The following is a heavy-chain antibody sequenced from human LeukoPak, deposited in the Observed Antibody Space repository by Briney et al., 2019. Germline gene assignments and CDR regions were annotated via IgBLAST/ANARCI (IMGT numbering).Heavy chain of an antibody. CDR2: ISTDGATT. Sequence: PSETLSLTCAVYGGSFSGYYWSWIRQPPGKGLEWVSVISTDGATTHYADSVKGRFTISRDNSKNTLYLQMSSLRIEDTAVYYCAKGEGGSGWYSPFDIWGQGTMVTVSS. J-gene: IGHJ3*02. CDR3: AKGEGGSGWYSPFDI. V-gene: IGHV3-23*01. CDR1: GGSFSGYY. D-gene: IGHD6-19*01.